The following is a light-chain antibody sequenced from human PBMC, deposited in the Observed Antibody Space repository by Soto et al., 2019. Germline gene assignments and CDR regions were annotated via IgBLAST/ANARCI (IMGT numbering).Light chain of an antibody. J-gene: IGKJ2*01. V-gene: IGKV3-20*01. CDR1: QSVDSTY. Sequence: EILMTQSPATLSVCPGERGTLSCRASQSVDSTYLAWYQQKPDQSPRLLIYATSTRAAGIPDRFSGSGSGTDFTLTISTLEPDDVAVYYCQQYDTSPPRYTDSQGTKVDIK. CDR2: ATS. CDR3: QQYDTSPPRYT.